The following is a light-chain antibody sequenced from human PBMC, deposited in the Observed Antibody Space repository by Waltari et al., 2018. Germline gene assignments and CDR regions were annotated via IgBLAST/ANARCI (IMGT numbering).Light chain of an antibody. CDR3: QQSYSTPKP. Sequence: DIQMTQSPSSLSASVGDRVTITCRASQSISSYLNWYQQKPGKAPKLLIYAASSLQSGVPSRCSGSVSGTDFTLPISSLQPEDFATYYCQQSYSTPKPFGPGTKVDIK. J-gene: IGKJ3*01. CDR2: AAS. V-gene: IGKV1-39*01. CDR1: QSISSY.